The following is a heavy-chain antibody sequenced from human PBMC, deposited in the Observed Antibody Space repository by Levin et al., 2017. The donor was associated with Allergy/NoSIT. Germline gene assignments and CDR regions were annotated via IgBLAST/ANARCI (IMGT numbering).Heavy chain of an antibody. CDR3: ARRTISDSKDAFDI. CDR1: AGSINSYY. Sequence: NPSETLSLTCRVSAGSINSYYWSWIRQPPGKGLEWIGYIYNSGTTNYNPSLKSRATMSADMSKNQISLRLSSVTAADTAVYYCARRTISDSKDAFDIWGPGTMVSVSS. D-gene: IGHD3-3*01. V-gene: IGHV4-59*08. CDR2: IYNSGTT. J-gene: IGHJ3*02.